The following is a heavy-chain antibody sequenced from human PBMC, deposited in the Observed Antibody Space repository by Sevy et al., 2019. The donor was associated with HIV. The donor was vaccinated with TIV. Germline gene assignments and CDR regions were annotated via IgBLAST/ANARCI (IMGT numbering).Heavy chain of an antibody. D-gene: IGHD1-26*01. J-gene: IGHJ3*02. CDR1: GFTLISYA. V-gene: IGHV3-23*01. CDR2: ITVNGDST. CDR3: ARDEFIVGPILGAFPI. Sequence: GGSLRLSCKASGFTLISYAMSWVRQAPGEGLEWVSTITVNGDSTYYADSVKGRFTTSRDNSKNTLFLQMNSLTAEDTALYYCARDEFIVGPILGAFPIWGQGTMVTVSS.